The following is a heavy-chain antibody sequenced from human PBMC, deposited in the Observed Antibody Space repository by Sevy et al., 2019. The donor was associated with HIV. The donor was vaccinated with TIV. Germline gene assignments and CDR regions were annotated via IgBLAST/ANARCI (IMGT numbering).Heavy chain of an antibody. Sequence: SETLSLTCTVSGGSINSDHWNWIRQPPGKGPEWIGYVYYIGATNYNPSLKNRITISVDSTKNQCSLKLTSVTAADTAVYYCARRNDFAIWGQGTMVTVSS. V-gene: IGHV4-59*08. CDR2: VYYIGAT. CDR3: ARRNDFAI. CDR1: GGSINSDH. J-gene: IGHJ3*02.